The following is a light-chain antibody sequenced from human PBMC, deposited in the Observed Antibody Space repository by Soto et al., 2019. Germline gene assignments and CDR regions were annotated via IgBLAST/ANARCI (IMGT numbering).Light chain of an antibody. J-gene: IGKJ2*02. CDR2: DAS. CDR3: QHRSNWPRGT. Sequence: EIVLTQSPATLSLSPGERATLSCRASQSVSSYLAWYQQQPGQAPRLLIYDASNSATGIPARFSGSGSGTDFTLTISSLEPEDFAVYYCQHRSNWPRGTFGQGTKLEIK. V-gene: IGKV3-11*01. CDR1: QSVSSY.